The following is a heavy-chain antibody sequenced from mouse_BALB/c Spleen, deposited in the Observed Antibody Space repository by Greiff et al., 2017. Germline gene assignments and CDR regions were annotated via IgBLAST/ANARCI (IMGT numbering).Heavy chain of an antibody. CDR3: ARGGAIRYFDV. V-gene: IGHV1-20*02. CDR1: GYSFTGYF. J-gene: IGHJ1*01. Sequence: EVQLQQSGPELVKPGASVKISCKASGYSFTGYFMNWVMQSHGKSLEWIGRINPYNGDTFYNQKFKGKATLTVDKSSSTAHMELRSLASEDSAVYYCARGGAIRYFDVWGAGTTVTVSS. CDR2: INPYNGDT. D-gene: IGHD3-1*01.